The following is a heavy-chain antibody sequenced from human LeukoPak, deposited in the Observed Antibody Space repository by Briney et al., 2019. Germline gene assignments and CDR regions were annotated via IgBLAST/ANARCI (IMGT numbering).Heavy chain of an antibody. CDR2: INHDGSST. J-gene: IGHJ4*02. CDR1: EFTFSSYG. Sequence: PGGSLRLSCAASEFTFSSYGMHWVRQAPGKGLVWVSRINHDGSSTNYADSVKGRFTISRDNAKNTVYLQMNSLRAEDTAVYYCVRDWGYDSSGYWQKYFDTWGQGTLVTVSS. CDR3: VRDWGYDSSGYWQKYFDT. V-gene: IGHV3-74*01. D-gene: IGHD3-22*01.